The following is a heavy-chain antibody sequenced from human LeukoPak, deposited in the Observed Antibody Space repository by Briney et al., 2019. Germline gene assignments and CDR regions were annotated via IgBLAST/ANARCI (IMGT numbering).Heavy chain of an antibody. CDR3: ARDVYYGSGSYQFDP. D-gene: IGHD3-10*01. V-gene: IGHV4-31*03. J-gene: IGHJ5*02. CDR1: GGSISSGGYY. Sequence: PSETLSLTCTVSGGSISSGGYYWSWIRQHPGKGLEWIGYIYYSGSTYYNPSLKSRVTISVDTSKNQFSLKLSSVTAADTAVYYCARDVYYGSGSYQFDPWGQGTLVTVSS. CDR2: IYYSGST.